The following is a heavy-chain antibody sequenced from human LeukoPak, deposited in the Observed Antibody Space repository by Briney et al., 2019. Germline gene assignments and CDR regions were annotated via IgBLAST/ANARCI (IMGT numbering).Heavy chain of an antibody. D-gene: IGHD2-15*01. CDR1: GFTFSSYS. CDR3: AREGFCSGGSCYREGYYFDY. CDR2: ISSSSSYI. Sequence: GGSLRLSCAASGFTFSSYSMNWVRQAPGKGLEWVSSISSSSSYIYYADSVKGRFTISRDNAKNSLYPQMNSLRAEDTAVYYCAREGFCSGGSCYREGYYFDYWGQGTLVTVSS. J-gene: IGHJ4*02. V-gene: IGHV3-21*01.